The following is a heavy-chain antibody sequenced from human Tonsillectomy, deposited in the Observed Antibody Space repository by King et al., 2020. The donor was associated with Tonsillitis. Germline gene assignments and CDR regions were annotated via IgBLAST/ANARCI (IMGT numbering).Heavy chain of an antibody. D-gene: IGHD4-23*01. V-gene: IGHV5-51*01. CDR1: GYSFTSYW. CDR3: ARSYGGNSLYFHH. Sequence: VQLVESGAEVKKPGESLKISCKGSGYSFTSYWIGWVRQMPGKGLEWMGIIDPGDSDTKYSPSFQGQGTISADKSISTAYLQWSSLKASDTAMYYCARSYGGNSLYFHHWGQGTLVTVSS. J-gene: IGHJ1*01. CDR2: IDPGDSDT.